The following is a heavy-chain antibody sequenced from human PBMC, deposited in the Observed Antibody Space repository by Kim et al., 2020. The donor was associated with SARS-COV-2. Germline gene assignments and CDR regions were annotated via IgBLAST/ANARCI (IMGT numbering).Heavy chain of an antibody. Sequence: SQTLSLTCAISGDSVSSNSAAWNWIRQSPSRGLEWLGRTYYRSKWYNDYAVSMKSRITINPDTSKNQFSLQLNSVTPEDTAVYYCARAVFWSGIPVFDYWGQGTLVTASS. CDR2: TYYRSKWYN. CDR3: ARAVFWSGIPVFDY. V-gene: IGHV6-1*01. J-gene: IGHJ4*02. D-gene: IGHD3-3*01. CDR1: GDSVSSNSAA.